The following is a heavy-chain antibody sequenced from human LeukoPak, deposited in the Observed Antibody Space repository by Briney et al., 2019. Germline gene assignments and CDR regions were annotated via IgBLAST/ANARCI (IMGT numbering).Heavy chain of an antibody. CDR1: GGSVSSSGFY. CDR3: ARALNPLPGTYYFDY. D-gene: IGHD2-15*01. Sequence: SETLSLTCTVSGGSVSSSGFYWGWIRQPPGKRLEWIGSFSYSGSTYYNPSLKSRVTISVGTSNNQFSLKLSSVTAADTAVYYCARALNPLPGTYYFDYWGQGTLVTVSS. CDR2: FSYSGST. V-gene: IGHV4-39*07. J-gene: IGHJ4*02.